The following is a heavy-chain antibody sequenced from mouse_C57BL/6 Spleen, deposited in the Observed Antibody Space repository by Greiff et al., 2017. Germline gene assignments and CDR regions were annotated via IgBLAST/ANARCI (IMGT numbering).Heavy chain of an antibody. V-gene: IGHV1-76*01. Sequence: LEESGAELVRPGASVKLSCKASGYTFTDYYINWVKQRPGQGLEWIARIYPGSGNTYYNEKFKGKATLTAEKSSSTAYMQLSSLPSEDSAVYFCARAGSSSVGWYFDVWGTGTTVTVSS. J-gene: IGHJ1*03. CDR1: GYTFTDYY. CDR2: IYPGSGNT. CDR3: ARAGSSSVGWYFDV. D-gene: IGHD1-1*01.